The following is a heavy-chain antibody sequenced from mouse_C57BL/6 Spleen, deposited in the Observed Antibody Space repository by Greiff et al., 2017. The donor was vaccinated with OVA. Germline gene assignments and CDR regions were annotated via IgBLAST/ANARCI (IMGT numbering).Heavy chain of an antibody. CDR2: IDPSDSET. V-gene: IGHV1-52*01. Sequence: QVQLKQPGAELVRPGSSVKLSCKASGYTFTSYWMHWVKQRPIQGLEWIGNIDPSDSETHYTQKFKDKVTLTVDKSSSTAYMQLSSLTSEDSAVYYSTRFGLYGGAMDYWGQGTSVTVSS. J-gene: IGHJ4*01. CDR1: GYTFTSYW. D-gene: IGHD2-12*01. CDR3: TRFGLYGGAMDY.